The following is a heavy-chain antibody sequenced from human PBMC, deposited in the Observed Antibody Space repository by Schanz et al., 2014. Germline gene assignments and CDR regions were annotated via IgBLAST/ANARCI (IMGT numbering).Heavy chain of an antibody. Sequence: QLQLQESGPGLVKPSETLSLTCTVSGDSISSSRYCWGWIRQPPGKGLEWIGRIYTNGSTYYNPSLKSRVTISVDTSKNQFSLMLGSVTAADTAVYYCARAAGPVDYWGQGTLVTVSS. CDR1: GDSISSSRYC. V-gene: IGHV4-39*07. J-gene: IGHJ4*02. D-gene: IGHD6-13*01. CDR2: IYTNGST. CDR3: ARAAGPVDY.